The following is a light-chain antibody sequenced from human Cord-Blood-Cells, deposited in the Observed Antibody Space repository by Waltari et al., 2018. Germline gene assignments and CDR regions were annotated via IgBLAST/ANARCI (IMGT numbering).Light chain of an antibody. Sequence: DIQMTQSPSSLSASVGDRVTITCRASQSISSYLNWYQQKPGKAPKLLIYGASSLQSGVPSRFSGSGSGTDFTLTINRLQPEDFATYYCQQSYSTPWTFGQGTKVEIK. V-gene: IGKV1-39*01. CDR2: GAS. J-gene: IGKJ1*01. CDR3: QQSYSTPWT. CDR1: QSISSY.